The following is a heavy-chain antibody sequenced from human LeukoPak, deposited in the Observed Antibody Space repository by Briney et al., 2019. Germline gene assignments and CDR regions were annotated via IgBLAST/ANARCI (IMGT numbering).Heavy chain of an antibody. D-gene: IGHD3-10*01. J-gene: IGHJ4*02. Sequence: HPPRSLRLSCAASGFTFSSYGMHWVRQAPGKGLEWVAVIWYDGSNKYYADSVKGRFTTSRDNSKNTLYLQMNRLRAEDTAVYYCARPLRRYGSGSYSAFDYWGQGTLVTVSS. V-gene: IGHV3-33*01. CDR2: IWYDGSNK. CDR1: GFTFSSYG. CDR3: ARPLRRYGSGSYSAFDY.